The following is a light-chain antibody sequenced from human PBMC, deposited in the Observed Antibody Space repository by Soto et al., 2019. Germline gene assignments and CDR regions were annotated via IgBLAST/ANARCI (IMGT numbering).Light chain of an antibody. CDR2: GAS. Sequence: EIVLTQSPGTLSLSPGERAILSCRASQSVSNNYLAWYKHNAGQSPRLLIYGASSRATGIPDRFSGSGSGTDFTLTISRLEPKDFAVYYCQQYGTSPGTFGQGTKVEIK. V-gene: IGKV3-20*01. CDR3: QQYGTSPGT. CDR1: QSVSNNY. J-gene: IGKJ1*01.